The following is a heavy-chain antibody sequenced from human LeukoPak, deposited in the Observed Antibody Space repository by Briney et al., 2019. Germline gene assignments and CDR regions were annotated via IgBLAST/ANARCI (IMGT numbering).Heavy chain of an antibody. CDR3: ARESIGYCSSTSCYKEYYFDY. D-gene: IGHD2-2*02. V-gene: IGHV1-8*03. Sequence: ASVKVSCKASGYTFTSYDINWVRQATGQGLEWMGWMNPNSGNTGYAQKFQGRVTITRNTSISTAYMELSGLRSEDTAVYYCARESIGYCSSTSCYKEYYFDYWGQGTLVTVSS. J-gene: IGHJ4*02. CDR1: GYTFTSYD. CDR2: MNPNSGNT.